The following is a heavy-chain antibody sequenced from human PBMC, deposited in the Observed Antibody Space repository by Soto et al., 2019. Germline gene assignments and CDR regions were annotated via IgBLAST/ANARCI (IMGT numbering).Heavy chain of an antibody. CDR2: ICHNGRS. CDR1: GGSISSINW. CDR3: ARSQGVVPTQAFDP. D-gene: IGHD2-15*01. Sequence: QVYLQESGPGLVKPSGTLSLTCGVSGGSISSINWWSWVRQTPGKGLEWIGDICHNGRSNYNPSLKSRVTLSIDKSKNQFFLNLTTVTAADTAVYYCARSQGVVPTQAFDPWGQGTLVIVSS. J-gene: IGHJ5*02. V-gene: IGHV4-4*02.